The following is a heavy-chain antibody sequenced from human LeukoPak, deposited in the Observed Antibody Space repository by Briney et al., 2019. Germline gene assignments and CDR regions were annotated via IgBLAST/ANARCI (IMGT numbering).Heavy chain of an antibody. V-gene: IGHV3-30-3*01. CDR2: ISYDGSNK. CDR1: GFTFSSYA. CDR3: ARVSRSDGPFDY. Sequence: GRSLRLSCAASGFTFSSYAMHWVRQAPGKGLEWVAVISYDGSNKYYADSVKGRFTISRDNSKNTLYLQMNSLRAEDTAVYYCARVSRSDGPFDYWGQGTLVTVSS. D-gene: IGHD3-16*01. J-gene: IGHJ4*02.